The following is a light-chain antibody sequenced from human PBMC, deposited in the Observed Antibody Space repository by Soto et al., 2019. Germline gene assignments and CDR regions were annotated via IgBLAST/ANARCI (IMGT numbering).Light chain of an antibody. CDR1: SSDVGDYNS. Sequence: QSVLTQPRSVSGSPGQSVTVSCIGTSSDVGDYNSVSWYQQHPGKAPKLMIYDVSKRPSGVPDRFSGSKSGNTASLTISGLQAEDEADPYRCSYVGGYSYVFGIGTKVTVL. CDR2: DVS. J-gene: IGLJ1*01. CDR3: CSYVGGYSYV. V-gene: IGLV2-11*01.